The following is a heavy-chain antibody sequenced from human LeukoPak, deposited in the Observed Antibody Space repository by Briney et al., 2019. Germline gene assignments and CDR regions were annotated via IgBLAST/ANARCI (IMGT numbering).Heavy chain of an antibody. CDR2: ISGSGGST. CDR3: AKDHHPPHIVVVTATNHFDY. J-gene: IGHJ4*02. Sequence: GGSLRLSCAASGFTFSSYAMSWVRQAPGKGLEWVSAISGSGGSTYYADSVKGRFTISRDNSKNTLYLQMNSLRAEDTAVYYCAKDHHPPHIVVVTATNHFDYWGQGTLVTVSS. D-gene: IGHD2-21*02. V-gene: IGHV3-23*01. CDR1: GFTFSSYA.